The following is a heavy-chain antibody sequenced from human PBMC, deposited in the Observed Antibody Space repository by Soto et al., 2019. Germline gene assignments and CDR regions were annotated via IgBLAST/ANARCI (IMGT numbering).Heavy chain of an antibody. J-gene: IGHJ4*02. CDR1: GFTFSSYE. CDR3: ARERWGSGSRSLDY. CDR2: ISSGGGTI. Sequence: EVQLVESGGGLVQPGGSLRLSCVASGFTFSSYEMNWVRQAPGKGLEWVSYISSGGGTIYYADSVKGRFTISRDNAKNSLYLQTNSLRAEDTAVYYCARERWGSGSRSLDYWGQGTLV. V-gene: IGHV3-48*03. D-gene: IGHD3-10*01.